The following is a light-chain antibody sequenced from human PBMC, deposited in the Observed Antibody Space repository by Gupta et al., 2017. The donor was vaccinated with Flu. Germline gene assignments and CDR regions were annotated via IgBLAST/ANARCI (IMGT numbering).Light chain of an antibody. J-gene: IGLJ3*02. CDR1: SSNIGNNF. V-gene: IGLV1-51*02. Sequence: KVTTSCSGSSSNIGNNFVSWYQQVPGTAPKLLIYEKNKRPSGIPDRFSGSKSGTSATLGITGLQTGDEADYYCGTWDTSLSAWVFGGGTKLTVL. CDR3: GTWDTSLSAWV. CDR2: EKN.